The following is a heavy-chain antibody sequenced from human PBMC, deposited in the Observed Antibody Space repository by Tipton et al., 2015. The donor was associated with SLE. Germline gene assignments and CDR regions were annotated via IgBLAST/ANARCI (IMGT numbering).Heavy chain of an antibody. CDR3: ARENGFLGAFDI. Sequence: TLSLTCTVSGGSISSGDYYWTWIRQHPGKGLEWIGYIHNSGDTYYNPSLQSRLTISLDTSRNLFSLKLSSVTAADTAVYYCARENGFLGAFDIWGQGTMVTVSS. D-gene: IGHD2-8*01. CDR2: IHNSGDT. CDR1: GGSISSGDYY. J-gene: IGHJ3*02. V-gene: IGHV4-31*03.